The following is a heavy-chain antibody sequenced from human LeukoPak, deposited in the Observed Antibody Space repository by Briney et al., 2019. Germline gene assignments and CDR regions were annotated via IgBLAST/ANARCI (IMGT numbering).Heavy chain of an antibody. J-gene: IGHJ4*02. CDR1: GFTFSSYG. Sequence: PGGSLRLSCAASGFTFSSYGMHWVRQAPGKGLEWVAFIRYDGSNKYYADSVKGRFTISRDNAKNTLYLQMNSLRVEDTAVYYCARDLTGPFGYWGQGTLVTDSS. CDR2: IRYDGSNK. CDR3: ARDLTGPFGY. D-gene: IGHD4/OR15-4a*01. V-gene: IGHV3-30*02.